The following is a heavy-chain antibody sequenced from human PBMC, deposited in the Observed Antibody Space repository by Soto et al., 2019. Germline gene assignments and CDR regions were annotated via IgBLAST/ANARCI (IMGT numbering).Heavy chain of an antibody. V-gene: IGHV4-31*03. CDR3: ARVPKYSYGYEDYFDY. CDR2: IYYSGST. Sequence: TLSLTCTVSGGSISSGGYYWSWIRQHPGKGLEWIGYIYYSGSTYYNPSLKSRVTISVDTSKNQFSLKLSSVTAADTAVYYCARVPKYSYGYEDYFDYWGQGTLVTVSS. D-gene: IGHD5-18*01. CDR1: GGSISSGGYY. J-gene: IGHJ4*02.